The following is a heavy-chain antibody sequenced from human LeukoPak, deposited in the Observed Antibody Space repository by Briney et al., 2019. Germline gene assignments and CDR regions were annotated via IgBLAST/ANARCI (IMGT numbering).Heavy chain of an antibody. V-gene: IGHV4-39*01. CDR2: IYYRGST. J-gene: IGHJ3*02. CDR3: ARPGMTTVTRSAFDI. Sequence: PSETLSLTCTVSGGSISSSSYYGGWIRQPPGKGLEWIGSIYYRGSTYYNPSLKSRVTISLGMSKNQFSLKLSSVTAADMAVYYCARPGMTTVTRSAFDIWGQETMVTVSS. CDR1: GGSISSSSYY. D-gene: IGHD4-11*01.